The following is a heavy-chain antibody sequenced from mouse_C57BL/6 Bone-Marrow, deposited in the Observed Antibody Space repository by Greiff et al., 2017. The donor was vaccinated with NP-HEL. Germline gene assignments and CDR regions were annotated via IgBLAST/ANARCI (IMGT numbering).Heavy chain of an antibody. CDR1: GYTFTSYW. CDR2: IDPSDSYT. V-gene: IGHV1-69*01. CDR3: ARPVVARYFDV. J-gene: IGHJ1*03. D-gene: IGHD1-1*01. Sequence: VQLQQPGAELVMPGASVKLSCKASGYTFTSYWMHWVKQRPGQGLEWIGEIDPSDSYTNYNQKFKGKSTLTVDKSSSTAYMQLSSLTSEDSAVYYCARPVVARYFDVWGTGTPVTVSS.